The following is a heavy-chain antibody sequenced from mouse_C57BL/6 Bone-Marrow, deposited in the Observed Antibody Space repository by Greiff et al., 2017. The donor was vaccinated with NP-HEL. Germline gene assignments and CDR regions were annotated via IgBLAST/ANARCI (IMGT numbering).Heavy chain of an antibody. CDR3: ARARWLYFDY. V-gene: IGHV1-54*01. CDR2: INPGSGGT. D-gene: IGHD2-3*01. J-gene: IGHJ2*01. Sequence: VQLVESGAELVRPGTSVKVSCKASGYAFTNYLIEWVKQRPGQGLEWIGVINPGSGGTNYNEKFKGKATLTADKSSSTAYMQLSSLTSEDSAVYFCARARWLYFDYWGQGTTLTVSS. CDR1: GYAFTNYL.